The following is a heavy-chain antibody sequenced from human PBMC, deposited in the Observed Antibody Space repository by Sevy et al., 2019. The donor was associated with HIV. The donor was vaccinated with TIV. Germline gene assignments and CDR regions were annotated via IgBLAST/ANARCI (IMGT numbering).Heavy chain of an antibody. D-gene: IGHD6-19*01. J-gene: IGHJ4*02. CDR2: ISSAGSNK. CDR1: GPTFSSHA. Sequence: GGSLRLSCAASGPTFSSHAMHWVRQAPGKGLEWVAVISSAGSNKYYADSVKGRFTISRDNPKKALYLQMNSLRPEDTAVYYCTRDAGYSIAWSPSDYWGQGTLVTVSS. V-gene: IGHV3-30-3*01. CDR3: TRDAGYSIAWSPSDY.